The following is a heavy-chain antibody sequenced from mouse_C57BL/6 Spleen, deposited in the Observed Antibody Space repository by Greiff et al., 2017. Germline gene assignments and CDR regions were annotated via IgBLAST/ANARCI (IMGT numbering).Heavy chain of an antibody. CDR2: ISSGGDYI. CDR3: TRDDGSSHFDY. CDR1: GFTFSSYA. V-gene: IGHV5-9-1*02. J-gene: IGHJ2*01. Sequence: EVKLMESGEGLVKPGGSLKLSCAASGFTFSSYAMSWVRQTPEKRLEWVAYISSGGDYIYYADTVKGRFTISRDNARNTLYLQMSSLKSEDTAMYYCTRDDGSSHFDYWGQGTTLTVSS. D-gene: IGHD1-1*01.